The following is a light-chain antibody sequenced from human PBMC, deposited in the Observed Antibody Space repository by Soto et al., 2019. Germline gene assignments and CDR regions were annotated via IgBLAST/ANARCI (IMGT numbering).Light chain of an antibody. CDR2: EVS. J-gene: IGLJ3*02. V-gene: IGLV2-14*01. CDR3: TSYTSSSTPV. CDR1: SSDVGGYNY. Sequence: QSALTQPASVSGSPGQLITITCTGTSSDVGGYNYVSWYQQHPGKAPKVMIYEVSNRPSGVSNRFSGSKSGNTASLTISGLQAEDEADYYCTSYTSSSTPVFGGGTKVTVL.